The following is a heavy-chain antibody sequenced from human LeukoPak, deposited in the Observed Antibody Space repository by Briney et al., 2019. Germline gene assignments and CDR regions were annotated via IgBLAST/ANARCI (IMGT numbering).Heavy chain of an antibody. CDR3: ARDAGHHDCSGGSCYFDY. D-gene: IGHD2-15*01. Sequence: PGRSLRLSCAASGFTFSSYGMHWVRQAPGKGLEWVAVIWYDGSNKYYADSVKGRFTISRDNSKNTLYLQMNSLRAEDTAVYYCARDAGHHDCSGGSCYFDYWGQGTLVTVSS. CDR2: IWYDGSNK. CDR1: GFTFSSYG. J-gene: IGHJ4*02. V-gene: IGHV3-33*01.